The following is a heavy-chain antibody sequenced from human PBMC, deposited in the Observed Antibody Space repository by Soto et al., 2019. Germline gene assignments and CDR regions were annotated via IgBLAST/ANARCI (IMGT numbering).Heavy chain of an antibody. D-gene: IGHD3-22*01. CDR1: GGTSSSYA. CDR2: IIPIFGTA. J-gene: IGHJ4*02. V-gene: IGHV1-69*01. CDR3: ATEGRPDYYDSSGYYNY. Sequence: QVQLVQSGAEVKKPGSSVKVSCKASGGTSSSYAISWVRQAPGQGLEWMGGIIPIFGTANYAQKFQGRVTITADESTSTAYMELSSLRSEDTAVYYCATEGRPDYYDSSGYYNYWGQGTLVTVSS.